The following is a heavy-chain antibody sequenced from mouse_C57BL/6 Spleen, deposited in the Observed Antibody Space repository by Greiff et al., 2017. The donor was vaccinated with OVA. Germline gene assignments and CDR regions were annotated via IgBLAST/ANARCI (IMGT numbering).Heavy chain of an antibody. CDR3: ARTTVVARGYFDY. D-gene: IGHD1-1*01. J-gene: IGHJ2*01. CDR1: GYAFSSYW. Sequence: QVHVKQSGAELVKPGASVKISCKASGYAFSSYWMNWVKQRPGKGLEWIGQIYPGDGDTNYNGKFKGKATLTADKSSSTAYMQLSSLTSEDSAVYFCARTTVVARGYFDYWGQGTTLTVSS. CDR2: IYPGDGDT. V-gene: IGHV1-80*01.